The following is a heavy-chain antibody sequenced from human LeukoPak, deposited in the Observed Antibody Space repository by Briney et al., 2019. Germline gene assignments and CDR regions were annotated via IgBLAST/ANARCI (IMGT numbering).Heavy chain of an antibody. CDR2: ISNSGAST. CDR1: GFTFSSNA. D-gene: IGHD6-13*01. Sequence: GGSLRLSCAASGFTFSSNAMSWIRQAPGKGLEWVSGISNSGASTKYADSVKGRFTISRDNSKNTLYLHLNSLRDDDTAVYYCAKAQQQLVRENWFDSWGQGTLVTVSS. V-gene: IGHV3-23*05. J-gene: IGHJ5*01. CDR3: AKAQQQLVRENWFDS.